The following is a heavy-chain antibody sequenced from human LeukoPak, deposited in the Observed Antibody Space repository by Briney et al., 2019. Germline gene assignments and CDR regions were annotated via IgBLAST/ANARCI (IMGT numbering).Heavy chain of an antibody. Sequence: PGGSLRLSCAASGFTFSSYEMNWVRQAPGKGLEWVSYIGSSGSTIYYADSVKGRFTISRDNAKNSLYLQMNSLRAEDTAVYYCAREDEGWFGELYYGMDVWGKGTTVTVSS. V-gene: IGHV3-48*03. J-gene: IGHJ6*04. CDR3: AREDEGWFGELYYGMDV. CDR2: IGSSGSTI. CDR1: GFTFSSYE. D-gene: IGHD3-10*01.